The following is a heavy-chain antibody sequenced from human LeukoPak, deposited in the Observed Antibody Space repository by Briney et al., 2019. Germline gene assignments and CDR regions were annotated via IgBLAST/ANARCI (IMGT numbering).Heavy chain of an antibody. Sequence: SETLSLACTVSGGSISSSPYYWGWIRQPPGKDLEWIGSIYYSGSTYYNPSLKSRVTISVDTSKNQFSLKLSSVTAADTAVYYCTRRSNSQPPNYWGQGTLVTVSS. D-gene: IGHD4-23*01. CDR2: IYYSGST. CDR1: GGSISSSPYY. CDR3: TRRSNSQPPNY. V-gene: IGHV4-39*01. J-gene: IGHJ4*02.